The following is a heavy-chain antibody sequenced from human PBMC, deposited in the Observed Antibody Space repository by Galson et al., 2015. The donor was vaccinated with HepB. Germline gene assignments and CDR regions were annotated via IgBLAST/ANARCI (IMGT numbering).Heavy chain of an antibody. CDR3: ATPLGWYGGFDY. CDR1: GYTFTSYA. V-gene: IGHV1-3*01. CDR2: INAGNGNT. D-gene: IGHD6-19*01. Sequence: SVKVSCKASGYTFTSYAMHWARQAPGQRLEWMGWINAGNGNTKYSQKFQGRVTITRDTSASTAYMELSSLRSEDTAVYYCATPLGWYGGFDYWGQGTLVTVSS. J-gene: IGHJ4*02.